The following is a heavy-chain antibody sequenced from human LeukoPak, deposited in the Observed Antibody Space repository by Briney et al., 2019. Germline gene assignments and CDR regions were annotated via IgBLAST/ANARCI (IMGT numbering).Heavy chain of an antibody. Sequence: GGSLRLSCAASGFTVSSNYISWVRQAPGKGLEWVSVIYSGGNTYYADSVKGRFTISSDNSKNTLCLQMNSLRAEDTAVYYCAKTIVGVTNWFDPWGQGTLVTVSS. CDR1: GFTVSSNY. V-gene: IGHV3-53*01. D-gene: IGHD1-26*01. CDR2: IYSGGNT. CDR3: AKTIVGVTNWFDP. J-gene: IGHJ5*02.